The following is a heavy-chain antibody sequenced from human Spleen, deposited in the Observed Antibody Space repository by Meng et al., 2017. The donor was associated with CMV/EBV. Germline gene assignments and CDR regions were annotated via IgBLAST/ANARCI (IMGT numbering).Heavy chain of an antibody. D-gene: IGHD3-22*01. CDR2: LNPNSGGT. Sequence: ASVKVSCKASGYTFTDYYIHWVRQAPGQGLEWMGWLNPNSGGTNFAQSFQGRVTMTRDTSIATAYVELTRLRSDDTAIYYCAGADSSGYFALLDFWGQGALVTVSS. CDR3: AGADSSGYFALLDF. V-gene: IGHV1-2*02. J-gene: IGHJ4*02. CDR1: GYTFTDYY.